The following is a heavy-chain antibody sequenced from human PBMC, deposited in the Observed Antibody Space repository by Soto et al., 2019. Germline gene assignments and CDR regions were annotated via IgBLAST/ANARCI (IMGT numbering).Heavy chain of an antibody. CDR2: VYSGSAT. CDR1: GFIVSDNY. CDR3: ARGKSGYLTFDY. D-gene: IGHD3-22*01. V-gene: IGHV3-53*01. J-gene: IGHJ4*02. Sequence: GGSLRLSCAASGFIVSDNYMNWVRQAPGKGLEWLSVVYSGSATYYADSVKGRFTISRDNSKNTVFLQMNSLRVEDTAVYYCARGKSGYLTFDYWGQGTLVTVSA.